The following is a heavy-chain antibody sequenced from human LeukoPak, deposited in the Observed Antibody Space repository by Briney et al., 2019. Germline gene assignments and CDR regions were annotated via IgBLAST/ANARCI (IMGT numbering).Heavy chain of an antibody. V-gene: IGHV4-38-2*02. CDR1: GYSISSGYY. CDR2: IYHSGST. Sequence: QSSETLSLTCAVSGYSISSGYYWGWIRQPPGKGLEWIGSIYHSGSTYYNPSLKSRVTISVDTSKNQFSLRLSSVTAADTAVYYCARDLSPYTAMVYYYYYYMDVWGKGTTVTVSS. CDR3: ARDLSPYTAMVYYYYYYMDV. D-gene: IGHD5-18*01. J-gene: IGHJ6*03.